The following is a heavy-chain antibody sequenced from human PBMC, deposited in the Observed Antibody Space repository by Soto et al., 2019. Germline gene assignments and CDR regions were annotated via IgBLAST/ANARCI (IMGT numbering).Heavy chain of an antibody. CDR1: ACSFTSYW. V-gene: IGHV5-51*04. CDR2: IYPGEPET. D-gene: IGHD6-13*01. CDR3: ASGPIGSSWYPDY. J-gene: IGHJ4*02. Sequence: GESLKISGDGSACSFTSYWIGWVRQMPGNVVSLMGIIYPGEPETRYSPSFQGQVTISADKQISTAYLQWSSMKASDNAMYYCASGPIGSSWYPDYWGQGTLVTAPQ.